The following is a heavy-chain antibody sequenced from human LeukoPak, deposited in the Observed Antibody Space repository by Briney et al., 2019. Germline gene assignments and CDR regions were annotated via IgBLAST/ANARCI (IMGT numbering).Heavy chain of an antibody. D-gene: IGHD3-22*01. V-gene: IGHV4-61*01. J-gene: IGHJ3*02. CDR2: IYYSGST. Sequence: SETLSLTCTVSGGSISSSSYYWSWIRQPPGKGLEWIGYIYYSGSTNYNPSLKSRVTISVDTSKNQFSLKLSSVTAADTAVYYCARGNMIPIWGQGTMVTVSS. CDR3: ARGNMIPI. CDR1: GGSISSSSYY.